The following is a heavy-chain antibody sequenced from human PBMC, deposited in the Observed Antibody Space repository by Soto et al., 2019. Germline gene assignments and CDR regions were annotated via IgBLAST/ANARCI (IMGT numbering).Heavy chain of an antibody. J-gene: IGHJ4*02. CDR1: GGSIHAYY. Sequence: QVQLQESGPGLVKPSQTLSLTCTVSGGSIHAYYWVWIRQPPGKGLEWIGSIFYTGSTDYNPSLKSRVTLSLATSKNQFSLNLSSVTAADTAVDYCARVNRGAFDHWGQGALVTVSS. CDR2: IFYTGST. V-gene: IGHV4-59*01. CDR3: ARVNRGAFDH.